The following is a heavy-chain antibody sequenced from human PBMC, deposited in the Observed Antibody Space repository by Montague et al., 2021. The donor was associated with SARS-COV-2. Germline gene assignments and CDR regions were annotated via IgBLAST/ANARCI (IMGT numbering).Heavy chain of an antibody. CDR1: GFTFSLDW. Sequence: SLRLSCAASGFTFSLDWMTWVRQVPGTGPEWVASINHDGSAKYYVDSVKSRFTISRDNAKKSLLLQMNSLRAEDTAVYYCAKNLDHWGQGTLVTVSS. J-gene: IGHJ4*02. CDR2: INHDGSAK. V-gene: IGHV3-7*03. CDR3: AKNLDH.